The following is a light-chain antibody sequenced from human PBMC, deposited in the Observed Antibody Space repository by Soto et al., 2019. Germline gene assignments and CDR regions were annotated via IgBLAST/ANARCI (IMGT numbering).Light chain of an antibody. CDR2: KAS. CDR1: QTISSW. Sequence: DIQMTQSPSTLSGSVGDRVTITCRASQTISSWLAWYQQKPGKAPKLLIYKASTLKSGVRSRFSSSGYGTEFTLTISSLQPDDFATYYCQHYNSYSEAFGQGTKVDIK. CDR3: QHYNSYSEA. J-gene: IGKJ1*01. V-gene: IGKV1-5*03.